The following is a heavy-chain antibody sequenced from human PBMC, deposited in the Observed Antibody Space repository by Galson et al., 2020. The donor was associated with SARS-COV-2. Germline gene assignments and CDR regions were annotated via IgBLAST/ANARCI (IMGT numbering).Heavy chain of an antibody. V-gene: IGHV4-4*07. J-gene: IGHJ4*02. CDR2: IDISGET. Sequence: SETLSLTCTVSDDSIGSYYWSWIRQPAGKGLEWIGRIDISGETKYNPSLQRRVTMSVDTSKNQFSLRLSSVTAADTAVYYCARDPNLTWNDDSYFDSWGQGTLVTVSS. D-gene: IGHD1-1*01. CDR3: ARDPNLTWNDDSYFDS. CDR1: DDSIGSYY.